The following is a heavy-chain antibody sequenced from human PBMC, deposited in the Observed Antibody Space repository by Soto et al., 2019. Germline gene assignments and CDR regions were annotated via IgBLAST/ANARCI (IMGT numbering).Heavy chain of an antibody. CDR1: GGSISSYY. Sequence: PSETLSLTCTVSGGSISSYYWSWIRQPPGKGREWIGYIYYSGSTNYNPSLKSRVTISVDTSKNQFSLKLSSVTAADTAVYYCARTKRDYDSYYFDYGGQGTLVTVSS. CDR3: ARTKRDYDSYYFDY. CDR2: IYYSGST. V-gene: IGHV4-59*01. J-gene: IGHJ4*02. D-gene: IGHD3-22*01.